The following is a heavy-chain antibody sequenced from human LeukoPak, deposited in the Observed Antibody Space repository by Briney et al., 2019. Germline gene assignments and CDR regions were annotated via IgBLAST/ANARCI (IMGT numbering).Heavy chain of an antibody. D-gene: IGHD1-1*01. CDR1: GYTFTSYG. J-gene: IGHJ6*02. V-gene: IGHV1-18*01. CDR2: ISAYNGNT. CDR3: ARDRLQLEQNFYYYAMDV. Sequence: ASVRVSCKTSGYTFTSYGITWVRKAPGQGLEWMGWISAYNGNTNYAQKLQGRVTMTTDTSTSTAYMELRSLRSDDTAVYFCARDRLQLEQNFYYYAMDVWGQGTTVTVSS.